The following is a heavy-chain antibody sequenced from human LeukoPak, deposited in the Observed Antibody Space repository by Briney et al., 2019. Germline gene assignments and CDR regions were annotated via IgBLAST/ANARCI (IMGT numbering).Heavy chain of an antibody. Sequence: SETLSLTCTVSGGSISSYYWSWIRQPPGKGLEWIGYIYYSGSTNYNPSLKSRVTISVDTSKNQFSLKLSSVTAADTAVYYCARDRRYYDTSGTVYYDAMDVWGQGTTVTVSS. J-gene: IGHJ6*02. V-gene: IGHV4-59*01. CDR2: IYYSGST. CDR1: GGSISSYY. CDR3: ARDRRYYDTSGTVYYDAMDV. D-gene: IGHD3-22*01.